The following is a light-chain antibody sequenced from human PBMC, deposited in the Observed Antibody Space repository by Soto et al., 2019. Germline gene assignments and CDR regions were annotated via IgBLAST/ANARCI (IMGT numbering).Light chain of an antibody. Sequence: EIVMTQSPATLSVSPGERVTLSCRASQSVRSNLAWYQQKPGQVPRVLIYGASTRAIGIPDRISGSGSGTEFTLTSSRQQAEDVTVYYCQHYNNLWGFGGGTKVEIK. CDR2: GAS. V-gene: IGKV3-15*01. CDR1: QSVRSN. J-gene: IGKJ4*01. CDR3: QHYNNLWG.